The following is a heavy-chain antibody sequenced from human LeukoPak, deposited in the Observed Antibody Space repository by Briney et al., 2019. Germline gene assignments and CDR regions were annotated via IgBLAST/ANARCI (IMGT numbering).Heavy chain of an antibody. J-gene: IGHJ4*02. CDR1: GFTFSNAW. CDR2: IKSKTDGGTT. CDR3: TTDGTLTMDRGVIITRDY. V-gene: IGHV3-15*01. Sequence: GSLRLSCAASGFTFSNAWMSWVRQAPGKGLEWVGRIKSKTDGGTTDYAAPVKGRFTISRDDSKNTLYLQMNSLKTEDTAVYYCTTDGTLTMDRGVIITRDYWGQGTLVTVSS. D-gene: IGHD3-10*01.